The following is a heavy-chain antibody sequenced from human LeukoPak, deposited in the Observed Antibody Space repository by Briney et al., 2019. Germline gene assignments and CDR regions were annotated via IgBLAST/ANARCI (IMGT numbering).Heavy chain of an antibody. Sequence: GGSLRLSCAASGFTFSSYEMNWVRQAPGKGLEWVSYISSSSSTIYYADSVKGRFTISRDNAKNSLYLQMNSLRDEDTAVYYCARDGNYGMYYDYVWGSLNWFDPWGQGTLVTVSS. J-gene: IGHJ5*02. CDR1: GFTFSSYE. CDR3: ARDGNYGMYYDYVWGSLNWFDP. D-gene: IGHD3-16*01. CDR2: ISSSSSTI. V-gene: IGHV3-48*02.